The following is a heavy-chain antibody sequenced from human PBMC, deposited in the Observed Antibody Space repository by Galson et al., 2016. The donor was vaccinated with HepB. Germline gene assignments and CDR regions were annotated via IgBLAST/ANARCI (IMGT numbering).Heavy chain of an antibody. J-gene: IGHJ4*02. CDR2: INSDGSNT. CDR3: ARDRAYSQDS. CDR1: EPTFENSW. D-gene: IGHD4-11*01. V-gene: IGHV3-74*01. Sequence: SLRLSCAVSEPTFENSWLHWVRQGPGKGLVWVSHINSDGSNTTYADSVKGRFTISRDNAKNKLHLQMHSLRAEDTAVYYCARDRAYSQDSWGQGTLVTVAS.